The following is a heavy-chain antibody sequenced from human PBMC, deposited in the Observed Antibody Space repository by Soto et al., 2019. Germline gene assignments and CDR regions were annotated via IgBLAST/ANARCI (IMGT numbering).Heavy chain of an antibody. V-gene: IGHV3-21*01. CDR1: GFTFSSYS. Sequence: EVQLVEAGGGLVKPGGSLRLSCAASGFTFSSYSMNWVRRAPGKGLKWVPSIVSSSSYKYYADSVKGRFTISRDNAKNSLYLQMNSLRAEDTAVYYCARTQPTYYDFWSGYGLWFDPWGQGTLVTVSS. CDR3: ARTQPTYYDFWSGYGLWFDP. D-gene: IGHD3-3*01. J-gene: IGHJ5*02. CDR2: IVSSSSYK.